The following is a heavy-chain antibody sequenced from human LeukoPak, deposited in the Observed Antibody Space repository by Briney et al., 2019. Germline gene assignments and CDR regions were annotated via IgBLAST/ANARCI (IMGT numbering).Heavy chain of an antibody. CDR2: IYYSGST. Sequence: PSKTLSLTCTVSGGSISSSSYYWGWIRQPPGKGLEWIGSIYYSGSTYYNPSLKSRVTISVDTSKNQFSLKLSSVTAADTAVYYCARETDYGDSWYFDLWGRGTLVTVSS. CDR3: ARETDYGDSWYFDL. V-gene: IGHV4-39*02. D-gene: IGHD4-17*01. J-gene: IGHJ2*01. CDR1: GGSISSSSYY.